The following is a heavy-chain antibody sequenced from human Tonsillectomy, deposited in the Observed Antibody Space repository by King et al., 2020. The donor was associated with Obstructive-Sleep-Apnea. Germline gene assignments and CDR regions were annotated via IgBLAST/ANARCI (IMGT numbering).Heavy chain of an antibody. CDR3: LRGGIWDAFDI. Sequence: VQLVQSGTEVKKPGASVKVSCKSSGYTFTGYHIHWVRQAPGQGLEWMGRISPRNGGTRYAQKFQGRVTMTRDTSISVAYMELSSLTSDDTGVYFCLRGGIWDAFDIWGQGTMVTVSS. V-gene: IGHV1-2*05. D-gene: IGHD3-16*01. CDR1: GYTFTGYH. CDR2: ISPRNGGT. J-gene: IGHJ3*02.